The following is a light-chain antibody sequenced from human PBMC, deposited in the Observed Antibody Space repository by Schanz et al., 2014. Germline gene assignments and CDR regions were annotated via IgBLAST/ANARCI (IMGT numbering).Light chain of an antibody. J-gene: IGLJ3*02. CDR1: SSDAGGFTY. CDR3: CSYVDSYTGV. Sequence: QSALTQPRSVSGSPGQSVTISCTGVSSDAGGFTYVSWYQQLPGKAPKLMIYDVSKRPSGVPARFSGSMSGNTASLTISVLQAEDEADYHCCSYVDSYTGVFGGGTKLTVL. CDR2: DVS. V-gene: IGLV2-11*01.